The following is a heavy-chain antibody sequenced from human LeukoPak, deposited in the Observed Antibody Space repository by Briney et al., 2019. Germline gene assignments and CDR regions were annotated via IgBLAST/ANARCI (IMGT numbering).Heavy chain of an antibody. J-gene: IGHJ6*03. CDR2: ISSNGGST. CDR1: GFSFSSYT. Sequence: GGSLRLSCAASGFSFSSYTMHWVRQAPGKGLEYVSAISSNGGSTYYANSVKGRFTISRDNSKNTLYLQMGSLRAEDMAVYYCAREYYYSYMDVGGKGTTVTVSS. V-gene: IGHV3-64*01. CDR3: AREYYYSYMDV.